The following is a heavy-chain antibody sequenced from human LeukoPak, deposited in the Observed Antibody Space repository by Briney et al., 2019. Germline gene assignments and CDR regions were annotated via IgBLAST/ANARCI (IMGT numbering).Heavy chain of an antibody. D-gene: IGHD5-12*01. J-gene: IGHJ4*02. V-gene: IGHV3-30-3*01. CDR1: GFTFSSYA. CDR3: ARARGYSGYASLGY. Sequence: GGSLRLSCAASGFTFSSYAMHWVRQAPGKGLEWVAVISYDGSNKYYADSVKGRFTISRDNSKNTLYLQMNSLRAEDTAVYYCARARGYSGYASLGYWGQGTLVTVSS. CDR2: ISYDGSNK.